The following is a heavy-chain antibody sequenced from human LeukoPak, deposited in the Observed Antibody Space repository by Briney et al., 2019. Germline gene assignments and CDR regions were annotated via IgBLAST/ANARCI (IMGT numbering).Heavy chain of an antibody. D-gene: IGHD3-22*01. CDR3: AREGRGYYDSSGYYGDAFDI. CDR1: GGTFSSYA. CDR2: IIPIFGTA. Sequence: SVKVSCKASGGTFSSYAISWVRQAPGQGLEWMGGIIPIFGTANYAQKFQGRVTITADESTSTAYMEMSSLRSEDTAVYYCAREGRGYYDSSGYYGDAFDIWGQGTMVTVSS. V-gene: IGHV1-69*13. J-gene: IGHJ3*02.